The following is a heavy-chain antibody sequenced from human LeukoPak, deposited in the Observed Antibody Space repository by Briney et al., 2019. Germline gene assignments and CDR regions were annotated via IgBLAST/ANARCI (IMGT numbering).Heavy chain of an antibody. CDR3: ARGDYGDYDYYYGMDV. CDR1: GGTFSSYA. D-gene: IGHD4-17*01. J-gene: IGHJ6*02. CDR2: IIPILGIA. Sequence: SVKVSCKASGGTFSSYAISWVRQAPGQGHEWMGRIIPILGIANYAQKFQGRVTITADKSTSTAYMELSSLRSEDTAVYYCARGDYGDYDYYYGMDVWGQGTTVTVSS. V-gene: IGHV1-69*04.